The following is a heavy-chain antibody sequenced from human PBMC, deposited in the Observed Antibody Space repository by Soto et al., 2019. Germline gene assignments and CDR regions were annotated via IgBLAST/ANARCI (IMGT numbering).Heavy chain of an antibody. Sequence: EVQLLESGGGLVQHGGSLRLSCAASRFTFSSYAMSWVRQAPGKGLEWVSALSGSGGSTYYADSVKGRFTISRDNSKNTLYLQMNSLRAEDTALYYCAKGAPFYCSGGSCYSGFDYWGQGTLVTISS. V-gene: IGHV3-23*01. J-gene: IGHJ4*02. D-gene: IGHD2-15*01. CDR2: LSGSGGST. CDR3: AKGAPFYCSGGSCYSGFDY. CDR1: RFTFSSYA.